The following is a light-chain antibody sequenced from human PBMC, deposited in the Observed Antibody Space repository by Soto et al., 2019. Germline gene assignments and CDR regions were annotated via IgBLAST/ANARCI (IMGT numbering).Light chain of an antibody. CDR2: GAS. CDR3: QQRSNWPLT. Sequence: VMTQSPATLSVSQGERATLSCRASQSVSSNLAWYQQKPGQAPRLLIYGASTRATGIPARFSGSGSGTDFTLTISSLEPEDFAVYYCQQRSNWPLTFGGGTRLEIK. CDR1: QSVSSN. J-gene: IGKJ5*01. V-gene: IGKV3-15*01.